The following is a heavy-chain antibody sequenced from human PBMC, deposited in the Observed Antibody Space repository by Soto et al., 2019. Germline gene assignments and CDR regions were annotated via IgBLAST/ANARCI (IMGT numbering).Heavy chain of an antibody. CDR3: AKALGGSCTGVTCYAFDY. J-gene: IGHJ4*02. CDR2: ISGSDDGT. CDR1: GFAFSNYA. Sequence: EVQLLASGGGLVQPGVSLRLSCAASGFAFSNYAMSWVRQAPGNRLEWVSAISGSDDGTYHADSVQGRFSISRDNPKSTLDLQMNSLRAEDTAIYYCAKALGGSCTGVTCYAFDYWGPGTLVSVSS. D-gene: IGHD2-8*02. V-gene: IGHV3-23*01.